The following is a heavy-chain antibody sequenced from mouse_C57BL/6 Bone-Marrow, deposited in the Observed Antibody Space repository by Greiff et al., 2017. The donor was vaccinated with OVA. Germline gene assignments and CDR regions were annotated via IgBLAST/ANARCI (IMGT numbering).Heavy chain of an antibody. D-gene: IGHD2-5*01. CDR1: GFSLTSSG. CDR2: IWRGGST. J-gene: IGHJ4*01. Sequence: QVQLQQSGPGLVQPSQSLSITCPVSGFSLTSSGVHWVRPYPGKGLEWLGVIWRGGSTNFKAAFLSRLSIPKDNSTSQVFVKMNSLQAYDTAIYYCAHYSKNYAMDYWGQGTSVTGSS. CDR3: AHYSKNYAMDY. V-gene: IGHV2-5*01.